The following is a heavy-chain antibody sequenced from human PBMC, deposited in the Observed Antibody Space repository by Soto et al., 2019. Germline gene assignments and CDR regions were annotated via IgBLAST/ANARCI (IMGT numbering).Heavy chain of an antibody. J-gene: IGHJ3*02. V-gene: IGHV1-24*01. CDR1: GYTLTELS. CDR2: FDPEDGET. CDR3: ATDLNQLLLYPGVDAFDI. Sequence: ASVKVSCQVSGYTLTELSMHWVRQAPGKGLEWMGGFDPEDGETIYAQKFQGRVTMTEDTSTDTAYMELSSLRSEDTAVYYCATDLNQLLLYPGVDAFDIWGQGTMVTVSS. D-gene: IGHD2-2*02.